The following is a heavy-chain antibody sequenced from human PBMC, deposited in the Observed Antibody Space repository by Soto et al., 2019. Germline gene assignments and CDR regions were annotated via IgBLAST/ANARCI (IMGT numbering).Heavy chain of an antibody. CDR1: NGSVSSGTYS. CDR3: ARGHYYHGMDV. V-gene: IGHV4-30-2*01. J-gene: IGHJ6*02. CDR2: IYYSGTT. Sequence: PSETLSLTCTVSNGSVSSGTYSWSWVRQPPGKGLEWIGYIYYSGTTYYTSSLKSRLTMSMDRANDHFSLNLTSVTAADTAVYFCARGHYYHGMDVGGQGITVTVSS.